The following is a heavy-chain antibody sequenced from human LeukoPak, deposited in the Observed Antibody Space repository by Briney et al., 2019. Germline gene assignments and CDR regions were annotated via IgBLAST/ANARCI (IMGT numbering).Heavy chain of an antibody. CDR3: ARAPYISGYDLYYYYYMDV. D-gene: IGHD5-12*01. V-gene: IGHV3-48*01. CDR2: ISSSSGTI. Sequence: GGSLRLSCAASGFTFSSYSMNWVRQAPGKGLEWVSYISSSSGTIYYADSVKGRFTISRDNAKNSLYLQMNSLRAEDTAVYYCARAPYISGYDLYYYYYMDVWGKGTTVTVSS. CDR1: GFTFSSYS. J-gene: IGHJ6*03.